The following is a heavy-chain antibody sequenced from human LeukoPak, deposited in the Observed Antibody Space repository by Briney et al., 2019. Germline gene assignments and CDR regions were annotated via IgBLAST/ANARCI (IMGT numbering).Heavy chain of an antibody. CDR3: ARGYYYDSSGSSGAYY. V-gene: IGHV1-2*02. CDR1: GYTFTGYY. J-gene: IGHJ4*02. D-gene: IGHD3-22*01. Sequence: GASVKVSCKASGYTFTGYYMHWVRQAPGQGLEWMGWINPNSGGTNYAQKFQGRVTMTRDMSISTAYMEPSRLRSDDTAVYYCARGYYYDSSGSSGAYYWGQGTLVTVSS. CDR2: INPNSGGT.